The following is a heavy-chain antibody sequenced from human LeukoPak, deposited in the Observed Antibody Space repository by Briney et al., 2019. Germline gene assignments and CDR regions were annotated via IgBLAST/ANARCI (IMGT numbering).Heavy chain of an antibody. CDR1: GYSFTSYW. V-gene: IGHV5-51*01. CDR3: ARLYWRYCSSTSCYAGYYYYGMDV. Sequence: GESLKISCKGSGYSFTSYWIGWVRQMPGKGLEWMGIIYPGDSDTRYSPSFQGKVTISADKSISTAYLQWSSLRASDTAMYYCARLYWRYCSSTSCYAGYYYYGMDVWGQGTTVTVSS. CDR2: IYPGDSDT. D-gene: IGHD2-2*01. J-gene: IGHJ6*02.